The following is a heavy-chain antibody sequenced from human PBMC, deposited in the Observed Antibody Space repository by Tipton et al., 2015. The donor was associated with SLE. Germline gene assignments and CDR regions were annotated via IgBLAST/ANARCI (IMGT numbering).Heavy chain of an antibody. J-gene: IGHJ6*02. D-gene: IGHD6-13*01. Sequence: QSGAEVKKPGASVKVSCQASGYTFTSYGINWVRQAAGQGLEWMGWISVYNGDTNYAQKLQGRVTMTTDTSTSTAYMELRSLRYDDTAVYYCARDVRQLGRYYYYGMDVWGQGTTVTVSS. V-gene: IGHV1-18*01. CDR3: ARDVRQLGRYYYYGMDV. CDR2: ISVYNGDT. CDR1: GYTFTSYG.